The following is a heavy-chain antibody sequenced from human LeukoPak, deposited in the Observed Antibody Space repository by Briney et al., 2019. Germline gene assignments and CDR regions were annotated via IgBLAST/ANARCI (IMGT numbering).Heavy chain of an antibody. J-gene: IGHJ4*02. D-gene: IGHD4-17*01. Sequence: LRLSCAASGCTFSSYWMSWIRQHPGKGLEWIGYIYYSGSTYYNPSLKSRVTISVDTSKNQFSLKLSSVTAADTAVYYCASLIYGDYGTSLDYWGQGTLVTVSS. CDR2: IYYSGST. CDR1: GCTFSSYW. V-gene: IGHV4-31*02. CDR3: ASLIYGDYGTSLDY.